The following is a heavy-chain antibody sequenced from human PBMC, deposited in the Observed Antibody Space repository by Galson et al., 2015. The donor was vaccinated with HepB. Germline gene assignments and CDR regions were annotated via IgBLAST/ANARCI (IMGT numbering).Heavy chain of an antibody. CDR3: ARDSDDSSGYYDY. J-gene: IGHJ4*02. D-gene: IGHD3-22*01. Sequence: SLRLSCAASGFTFDDYGMSWVRQAPGKGLEWVSGINWNGGSTGYADSVKGRFTISRDNSKNTLYLQMNSLRAEDTAVYYCARDSDDSSGYYDYWGQGTLVTVSS. V-gene: IGHV3-20*04. CDR1: GFTFDDYG. CDR2: INWNGGST.